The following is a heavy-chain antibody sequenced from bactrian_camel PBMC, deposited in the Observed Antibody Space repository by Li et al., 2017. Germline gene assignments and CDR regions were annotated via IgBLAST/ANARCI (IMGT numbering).Heavy chain of an antibody. Sequence: VQLVESGGGSVQAGESLRLSCAASGYTISTGCMGWFRQAPGKERERIAAITTRGPDTYVANSVKGRFAISKDNAKNTVYLQMNSLKPEDTAMYYCAAGIWAAGTCVVNTYWGQGTQVTVS. CDR3: AAGIWAAGTCVVNTY. CDR1: GYTISTGC. J-gene: IGHJ4*01. V-gene: IGHV3S40*01. CDR2: ITTRGPDT. D-gene: IGHD6*01.